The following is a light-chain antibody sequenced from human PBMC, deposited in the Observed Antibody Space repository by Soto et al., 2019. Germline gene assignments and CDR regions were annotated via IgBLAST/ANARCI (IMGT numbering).Light chain of an antibody. Sequence: QSVLTQPASLSGSPGQSITISCTGTSSDVGGYNSVSCYHQHPGKAPKVMVFDVSSRPSGVCSRCSGSKSGETASLTISGLQAEDEADYYYCSYGSGSTLYVFGAGTKVTVL. CDR3: CSYGSGSTLYV. J-gene: IGLJ1*01. CDR1: SSDVGGYNS. V-gene: IGLV2-14*03. CDR2: DVS.